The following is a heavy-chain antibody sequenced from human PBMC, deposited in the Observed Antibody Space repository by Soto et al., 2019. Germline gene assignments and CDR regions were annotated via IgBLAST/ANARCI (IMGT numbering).Heavy chain of an antibody. CDR2: IGGSGGDT. J-gene: IGHJ4*02. CDR3: ARRTWRGRADY. Sequence: SLRLSCAASGFTFSSYAMSWVRQAPGEGLEWVSGIGGSGGDTYYADSVKGRFTVSRDNAENTLYLQLNSLRVEDTAIYYCARRTWRGRADYWGQGILVTVSS. V-gene: IGHV3-23*01. D-gene: IGHD3-3*01. CDR1: GFTFSSYA.